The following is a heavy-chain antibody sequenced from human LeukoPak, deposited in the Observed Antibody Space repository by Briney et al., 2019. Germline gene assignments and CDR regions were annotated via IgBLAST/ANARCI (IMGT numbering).Heavy chain of an antibody. J-gene: IGHJ5*02. CDR2: IIPIFGTA. CDR3: ARDAIEGATSWYNWFDP. CDR1: GGTFSSYA. D-gene: IGHD1-26*01. Sequence: SVKVSCKASGGTFSSYAISWVRQAPGQGLEWMGGIIPIFGTANYAQKFQGRATITADESTSTAYMELSSLRSEDTAVYYCARDAIEGATSWYNWFDPWGQGTLVTVSS. V-gene: IGHV1-69*13.